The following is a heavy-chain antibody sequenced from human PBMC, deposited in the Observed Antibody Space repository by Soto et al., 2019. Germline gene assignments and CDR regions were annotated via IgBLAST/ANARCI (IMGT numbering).Heavy chain of an antibody. CDR1: GFTFSRYA. V-gene: IGHV3-23*01. D-gene: IGHD4-17*01. CDR2: ITGSGAGT. J-gene: IGHJ4*02. Sequence: EVQLLESGGGLVQPGGSLRLSCVASGFTFSRYALTWVRQAPGRGLEWVSSITGSGAGTDYADSVRGRFTISRDNSENTLYLQMNSLRAEDTALYYCAGDPNGDYVGAFDAWGQGTLVTVSS. CDR3: AGDPNGDYVGAFDA.